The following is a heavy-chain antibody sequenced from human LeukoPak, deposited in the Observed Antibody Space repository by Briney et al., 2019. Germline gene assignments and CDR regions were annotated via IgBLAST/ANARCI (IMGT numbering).Heavy chain of an antibody. J-gene: IGHJ4*02. Sequence: GGSLRLSCAASGFTFTNYWMHWVRQAPGMGLVWVSRLPPDELDIVYADSVKGRFTISRDNSKNTLYLQMNSLRAEDTAVYYCAKRLAMTGTYHFDYWGQGTLVTVSS. D-gene: IGHD6-19*01. CDR1: GFTFTNYW. CDR3: AKRLAMTGTYHFDY. V-gene: IGHV3-74*01. CDR2: LPPDELDI.